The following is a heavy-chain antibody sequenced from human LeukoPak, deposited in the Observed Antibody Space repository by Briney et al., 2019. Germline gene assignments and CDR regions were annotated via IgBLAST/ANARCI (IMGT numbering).Heavy chain of an antibody. CDR1: GFTFSSYG. V-gene: IGHV3-33*01. CDR2: IWYDGSNK. J-gene: IGHJ4*02. D-gene: IGHD2-15*01. Sequence: GGSLRLSRAASGFTFSSYGMHWVRQAPGKGLEWVAVIWYDGSNKYYADSVKGRFTISRDNSKNTLYLQMNSLRAEDTAVYYCAREVVAAVDLFDYWGQGTLVTVSS. CDR3: AREVVAAVDLFDY.